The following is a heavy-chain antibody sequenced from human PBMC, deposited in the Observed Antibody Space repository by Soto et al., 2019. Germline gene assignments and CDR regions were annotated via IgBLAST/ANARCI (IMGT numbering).Heavy chain of an antibody. CDR1: GGTFSSYT. CDR3: ESPVATNPDGFDY. D-gene: IGHD5-12*01. CDR2: IIPILGIA. V-gene: IGHV1-69*02. J-gene: IGHJ4*02. Sequence: QVQLVQSGAEVKKPGSSVKVSCKASGGTFSSYTISWVRRAPGQGLEWMGRIIPILGIANYAQKFQGRVTITADKSTSTAYLALSSLRSEDTAVYYCESPVATNPDGFDYWGQGTLVTVSS.